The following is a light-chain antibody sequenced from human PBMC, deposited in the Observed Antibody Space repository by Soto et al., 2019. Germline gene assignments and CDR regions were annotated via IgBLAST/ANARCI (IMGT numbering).Light chain of an antibody. V-gene: IGLV1-51*01. CDR2: DNS. CDR3: GTWDNTLSAGV. CDR1: SSNIEDNY. Sequence: QSVLTQPPSVSAAPGQKVTISCSGSSSNIEDNYVSWYQQLPGTAPKLLIYDNSKRPSGIPDRFSGPKSGTSATLGITGLQTGDEADYYCGTWDNTLSAGVFGGGTKLTVL. J-gene: IGLJ2*01.